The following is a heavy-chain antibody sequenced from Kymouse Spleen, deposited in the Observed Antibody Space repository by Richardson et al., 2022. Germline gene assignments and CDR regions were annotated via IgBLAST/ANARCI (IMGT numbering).Heavy chain of an antibody. J-gene: IGHJ4*02. Sequence: QVQLVESGGGVVQPGRSLRLSCAASGFTFSSYGMHWVRQAPGKGLEWVAVISYDGSNKYYADSVKGRFTISRDNSKNTLYLQMNSLRAEDTAVYYCAKDNSGFFDYWGQGTLVTVSS. CDR2: ISYDGSNK. V-gene: IGHV3-30*18. CDR1: GFTFSSYG. D-gene: IGHD1-26*01. CDR3: AKDNSGFFDY.